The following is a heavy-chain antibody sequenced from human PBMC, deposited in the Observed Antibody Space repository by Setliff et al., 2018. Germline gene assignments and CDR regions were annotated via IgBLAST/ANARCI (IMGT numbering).Heavy chain of an antibody. V-gene: IGHV4-30-2*01. CDR3: ARGGIDGSTYPRGYLGL. D-gene: IGHD2-15*01. Sequence: SETLSLTCVVSGDSISSGGYSWTWIRQPPGKGLEWIGNIYHSGSTYHNPSLKSRLTLSVDRSKNQISLKLTSVTAADTAAYYCARGGIDGSTYPRGYLGLWGRGTLVTVSS. CDR2: IYHSGST. CDR1: GDSISSGGYS. J-gene: IGHJ2*01.